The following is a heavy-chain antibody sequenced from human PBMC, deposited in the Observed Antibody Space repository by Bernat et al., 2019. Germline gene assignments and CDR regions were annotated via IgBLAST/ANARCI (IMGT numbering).Heavy chain of an antibody. CDR2: ISGNSNYI. V-gene: IGHV3-21*01. Sequence: EVQLVESGGGLVKPGGSLRLSCAASGFTFSSSIFNWVRQAPGQGLEWVSSISGNSNYIYYADSVKGRFTISRDNAKNSLYLQMNSPRAEDTAVYYCAGVVAAAGSPTYMDVWGKGTTVTVSS. CDR3: AGVVAAAGSPTYMDV. D-gene: IGHD6-13*01. J-gene: IGHJ6*03. CDR1: GFTFSSSI.